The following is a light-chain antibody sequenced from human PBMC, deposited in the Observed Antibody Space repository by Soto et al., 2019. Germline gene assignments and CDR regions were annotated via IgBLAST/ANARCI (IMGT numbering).Light chain of an antibody. J-gene: IGLJ2*01. CDR3: CSYATGDTFP. V-gene: IGLV2-11*01. CDR2: DVN. CDR1: SSDVGGYNY. Sequence: QSVLTQPRSVSGSPGQSVTISCTGTSSDVGGYNYVSWYQQHPGKAPKLMIYDVNERPSGVPDRFSGSKSGNTASLTISGLQAEDEADYYCCSYATGDTFPFGGGTKVTVL.